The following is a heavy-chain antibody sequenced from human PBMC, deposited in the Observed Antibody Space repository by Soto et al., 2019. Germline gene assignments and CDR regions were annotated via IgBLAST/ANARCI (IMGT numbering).Heavy chain of an antibody. J-gene: IGHJ6*02. CDR2: IYYSGNT. V-gene: IGHV4-30-4*01. CDR3: ASSSLYGMDV. CDR1: AGPIRSGYSF. Sequence: PSVSPSLTYSVSAGPIRSGYSFWSCTRQPPGSRLEGLGNIYYSGNTYYNPSLKSRLIISIDTSKNQLSLKVGSVTAADTAVYYCASSSLYGMDVWGQGTTVT.